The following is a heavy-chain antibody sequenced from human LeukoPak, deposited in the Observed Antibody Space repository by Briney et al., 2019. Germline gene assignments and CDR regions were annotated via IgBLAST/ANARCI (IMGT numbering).Heavy chain of an antibody. D-gene: IGHD6-13*01. J-gene: IGHJ5*02. CDR1: GGPFSGYY. CDR3: ARNDIAAAGYNWFDP. CDR2: ITHSGST. V-gene: IGHV4-34*01. Sequence: SDTLPLTCAVYGGPFSGYYWSWIRQPPGKGLEGIGEITHSGSTNYHPSLKSRVTISVDTSKNQFSLKLSSVTAADTAVYYGARNDIAAAGYNWFDPWGQGTLVTVSS.